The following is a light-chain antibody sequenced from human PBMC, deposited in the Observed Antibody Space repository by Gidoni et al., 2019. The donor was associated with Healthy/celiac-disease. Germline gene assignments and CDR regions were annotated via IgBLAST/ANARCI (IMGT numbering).Light chain of an antibody. J-gene: IGLJ3*02. CDR2: DVS. Sequence: QSALTQPASVSGSPAQSITISCTGTSSDVGGYNYVSWYQQHPGKAPKLMIYDVSNRPSGVSNRFSGSKSGNTASLTISGLQADDEADYYCSSYTSRARVFGGGTKLTVL. V-gene: IGLV2-14*01. CDR3: SSYTSRARV. CDR1: SSDVGGYNY.